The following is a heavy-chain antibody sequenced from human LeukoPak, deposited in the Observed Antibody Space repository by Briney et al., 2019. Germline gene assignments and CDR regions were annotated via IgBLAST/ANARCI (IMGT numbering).Heavy chain of an antibody. CDR1: GFTFSNAW. CDR2: IKSKTDGGTT. V-gene: IGHV3-15*07. D-gene: IGHD3-3*01. Sequence: GGSLRLSCAASGFTFSNAWMNWVRQAPGKGLEWVSRIKSKTDGGTTDYAAPVKGRFTISRDDSKNTLYLQMNSLKTEDTAVYYCTTDVGYYDFWSGYPTDYWGQGTLVTVSS. CDR3: TTDVGYYDFWSGYPTDY. J-gene: IGHJ4*02.